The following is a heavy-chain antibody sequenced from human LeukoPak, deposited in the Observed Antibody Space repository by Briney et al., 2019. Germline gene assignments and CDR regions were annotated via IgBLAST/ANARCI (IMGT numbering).Heavy chain of an antibody. V-gene: IGHV1-8*03. CDR1: GYTFTSYD. CDR2: MNPNSGNT. J-gene: IGHJ4*02. CDR3: ARGGITIFGGVGPDY. D-gene: IGHD3-3*01. Sequence: ASVKVSCKASGYTFTSYDINWVRQATGQGLEWMGWMNPNSGNTGYAQKFQGRVTITRNTSISTAYMELSSLRSEDTAVYYCARGGITIFGGVGPDYWGQGTLVTVSS.